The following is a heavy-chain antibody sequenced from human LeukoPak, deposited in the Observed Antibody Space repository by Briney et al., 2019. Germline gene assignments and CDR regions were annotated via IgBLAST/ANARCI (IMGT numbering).Heavy chain of an antibody. CDR1: GGSFSGYY. V-gene: IGHV4-34*01. J-gene: IGHJ6*02. Sequence: SKTLSLTCAVYGGSFSGYYWSWICQPPGKGLEWIGEINHSGSTNYNPSLKSRVTISVDTSKNQFSLKLSSVTAADTAVYYCARMINYYGSGSPYAYYYYGMDVWGQGTTVTVSS. CDR2: INHSGST. CDR3: ARMINYYGSGSPYAYYYYGMDV. D-gene: IGHD3-10*01.